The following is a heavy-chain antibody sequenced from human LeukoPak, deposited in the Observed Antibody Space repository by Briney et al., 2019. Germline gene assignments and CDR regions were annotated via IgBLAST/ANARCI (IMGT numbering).Heavy chain of an antibody. CDR2: IYPGDSDT. Sequence: GEPLKISCQGSGYRFTSYWIAWVRQMPGKGIEWMGSIYPGDSDTRYSPSFQGQVTISADKSITTAYLQWSSLKASDTAMYYCATPQVSGSNFDSWGQGTLVTVSS. D-gene: IGHD6-19*01. J-gene: IGHJ4*02. CDR1: GYRFTSYW. CDR3: ATPQVSGSNFDS. V-gene: IGHV5-51*01.